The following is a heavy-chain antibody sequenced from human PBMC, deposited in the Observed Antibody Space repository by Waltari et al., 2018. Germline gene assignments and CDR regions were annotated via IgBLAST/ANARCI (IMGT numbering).Heavy chain of an antibody. Sequence: EVQLVQSGAEVKKPGESLKISCKGSGYSFTSYWIGWVRQMPGKGLEWMGISYPGYSDTSYSPSFQGQVTISAYKAISTAYLQWSSLKASDTAMYYCARHLGAVAAPDAFYIWGQGTIVTVSS. V-gene: IGHV5-51*01. J-gene: IGHJ3*02. CDR1: GYSFTSYW. CDR2: SYPGYSDT. D-gene: IGHD6-19*01. CDR3: ARHLGAVAAPDAFYI.